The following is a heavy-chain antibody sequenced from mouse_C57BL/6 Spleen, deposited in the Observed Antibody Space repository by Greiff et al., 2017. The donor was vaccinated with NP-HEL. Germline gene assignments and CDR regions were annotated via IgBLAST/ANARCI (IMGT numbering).Heavy chain of an antibody. Sequence: VQLQQPGAELVMPGASVKLSCKASGYTFTSYWMHWVKQRPGQGLEWIGEIDPSDSYTNYNQKFKGKSTLTVDKSSSTAYMQLSSLTSEDSAVYYCARSHWEDAMDYWGQGTSVTVSS. D-gene: IGHD4-1*01. J-gene: IGHJ4*01. CDR3: ARSHWEDAMDY. CDR1: GYTFTSYW. CDR2: IDPSDSYT. V-gene: IGHV1-69*01.